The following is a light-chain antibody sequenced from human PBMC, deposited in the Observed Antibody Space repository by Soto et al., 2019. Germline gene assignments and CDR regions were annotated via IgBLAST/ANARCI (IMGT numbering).Light chain of an antibody. CDR3: QQRSNWPPIT. CDR2: DAS. J-gene: IGKJ5*01. CDR1: QSVSSY. Sequence: ENVLTQSPSTLSVSPGERATLSCRASQSVSSYLAWYQQKPGQAPRLLIYDASNRATGIPARFSGSGSGTDFTLTISSLEPEDFAVYYCQQRSNWPPITLGQGTRLEIK. V-gene: IGKV3-11*01.